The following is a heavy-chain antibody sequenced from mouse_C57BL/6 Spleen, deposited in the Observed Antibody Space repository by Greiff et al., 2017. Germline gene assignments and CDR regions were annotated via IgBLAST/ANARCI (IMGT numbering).Heavy chain of an antibody. J-gene: IGHJ2*01. D-gene: IGHD1-1*01. CDR2: IYPGDGDP. CDR3: ARAHYYGSHFDY. Sequence: VMLVESGAELVKPGASVKISCKASGYAFSSYWMNWVKQRPGKGLEWIGQIYPGDGDPNYNGKFKGKATLTADKSSRPAYMRLSSLTSEDSAVYFCARAHYYGSHFDYWGQGTTLTVSS. V-gene: IGHV1-80*01. CDR1: GYAFSSYW.